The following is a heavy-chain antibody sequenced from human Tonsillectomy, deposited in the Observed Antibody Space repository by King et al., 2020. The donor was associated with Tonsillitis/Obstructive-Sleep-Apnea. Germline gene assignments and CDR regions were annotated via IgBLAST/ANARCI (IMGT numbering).Heavy chain of an antibody. CDR2: ISYDGSNK. Sequence: VQLVESGGGVVQPGRSLRLSCAASGFTFSSYGMHWVRQAPGKGLEWVAVISYDGSNKYYADSVKGRFTISRDNSKNTLYLQMSSLRPEDTAVYYCAKDQAVGVVSIGHYSYHYGMDVWGQGTTVTVSS. CDR3: AKDQAVGVVSIGHYSYHYGMDV. J-gene: IGHJ6*01. D-gene: IGHD3-3*01. V-gene: IGHV3-30*18. CDR1: GFTFSSYG.